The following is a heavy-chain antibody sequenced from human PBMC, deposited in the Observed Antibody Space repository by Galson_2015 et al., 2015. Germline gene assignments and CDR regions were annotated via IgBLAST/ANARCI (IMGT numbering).Heavy chain of an antibody. J-gene: IGHJ4*02. V-gene: IGHV3-23*01. CDR2: IRGSGGRT. CDR1: FFPFLLSF. Sequence: SLLLSFSSSFFPFLLSFLPFFLPSPGKGLEWVSSIRGSGGRTYYADSVKGRFTISRDNSKNTLYLQMSSLRAEDTAVYYCANRGSNYFFDSWGQGTLVTVSS. CDR3: ANRGSNYFFDS. D-gene: IGHD4-11*01.